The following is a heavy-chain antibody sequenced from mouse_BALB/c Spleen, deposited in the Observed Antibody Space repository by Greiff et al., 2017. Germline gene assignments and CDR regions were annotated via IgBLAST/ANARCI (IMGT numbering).Heavy chain of an antibody. V-gene: IGHV7-3*02. CDR3: ARDIIV. CDR1: GFTFTDYY. Sequence: EVKLMESGGGLVQPGGSLRLSCATSGFTFTDYYMSWVRQPPGKALEWLGFIRNKANGYTTEYSASVKGRFTISRDNSQSILYLQMNTLRAEDSATYYCARDIIVWGAGTTVTVSS. CDR2: IRNKANGYTT. J-gene: IGHJ1*01.